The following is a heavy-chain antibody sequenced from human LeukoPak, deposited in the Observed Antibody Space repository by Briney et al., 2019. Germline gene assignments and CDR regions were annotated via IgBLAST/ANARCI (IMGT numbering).Heavy chain of an antibody. D-gene: IGHD4-11*01. J-gene: IGHJ4*02. V-gene: IGHV3-53*05. CDR2: IHSGGDT. Sequence: GGSLRLACAASGFTVSSNYMNWVRQAPGKGLEWVSLIHSGGDTYYADSVKGRFIISRDNSKNTLYLQMNSLRAEDTAVYYCARDRGYSNSLDYWGQGTLVTVSS. CDR3: ARDRGYSNSLDY. CDR1: GFTVSSNY.